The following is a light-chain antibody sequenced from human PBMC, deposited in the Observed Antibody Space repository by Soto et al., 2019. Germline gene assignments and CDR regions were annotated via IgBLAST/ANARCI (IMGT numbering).Light chain of an antibody. Sequence: QSVLTQPPSVSGAPGQRVTISCPGSSSNIGAGYPVHWYQQLPGTAPKLLVAGNRPSGVPDRFSVSKSGASASLAITGLQAEDEADYYRQSYDSSLSRRWVFGGGTKLTVL. CDR2: G. J-gene: IGLJ3*02. CDR1: SSNIGAGYP. CDR3: QSYDSSLSRRWV. V-gene: IGLV1-40*01.